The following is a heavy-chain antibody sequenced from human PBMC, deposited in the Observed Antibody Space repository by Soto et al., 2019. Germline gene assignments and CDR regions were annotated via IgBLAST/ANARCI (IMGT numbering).Heavy chain of an antibody. J-gene: IGHJ3*02. Sequence: QVQLVQSGAEVKKPGASVKVSCKASGYTFTSYAMHWVRQAPGQRLEWMGWINAGNGNTKYSQKFQGRVTITRDTSASTAYMELSSLRSEDTAVYYCARDSLGYCSGGSCPYHDAFDICGQGTMVTVSS. CDR2: INAGNGNT. V-gene: IGHV1-3*01. D-gene: IGHD2-15*01. CDR3: ARDSLGYCSGGSCPYHDAFDI. CDR1: GYTFTSYA.